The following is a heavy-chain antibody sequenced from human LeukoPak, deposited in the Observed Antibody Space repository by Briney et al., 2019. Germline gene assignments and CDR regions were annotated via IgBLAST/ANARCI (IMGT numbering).Heavy chain of an antibody. J-gene: IGHJ4*02. D-gene: IGHD6-13*01. V-gene: IGHV3-30*02. CDR2: IRYDGSNK. CDR3: AKGYSSLFDY. CDR1: GFTFSSYG. Sequence: GGPLRPSCAASGFTFSSYGMHWVRQAPGKGLEWVAFIRYDGSNKYYADSVKGRFTISRDNSKNTLYLQMNSLRAEDTAVYYCAKGYSSLFDYWGQGTLVTVSS.